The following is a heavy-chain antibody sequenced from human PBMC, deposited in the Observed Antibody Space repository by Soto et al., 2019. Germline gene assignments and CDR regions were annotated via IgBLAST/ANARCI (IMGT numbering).Heavy chain of an antibody. J-gene: IGHJ3*02. Sequence: QVTLKESGPVLMKPTETLTLTCTVSGFSLSHPRMGVSWIRQPPGKALEWLAHISSNDEKSYSTSLKTRLTISKHTSKSQVVLTMTNLDPVDTATYYCARTIAVAGRDGFDIWGQGTMVTVSS. D-gene: IGHD6-19*01. CDR1: GFSLSHPRMG. CDR2: ISSNDEK. CDR3: ARTIAVAGRDGFDI. V-gene: IGHV2-26*01.